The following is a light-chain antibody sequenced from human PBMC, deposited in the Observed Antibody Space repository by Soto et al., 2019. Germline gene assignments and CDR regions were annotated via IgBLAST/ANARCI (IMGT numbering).Light chain of an antibody. Sequence: QSVLTQPASVSGSPGQSITISCTGNSSDVGAYNYVSWYQQHPGKAPKLMIHDVSNRPSGVSNRFSGSKSGNTASLTISGLQAEDEADYYCSSYTSSSSYVFGTGTKVTVL. CDR2: DVS. CDR3: SSYTSSSSYV. V-gene: IGLV2-14*01. J-gene: IGLJ1*01. CDR1: SSDVGAYNY.